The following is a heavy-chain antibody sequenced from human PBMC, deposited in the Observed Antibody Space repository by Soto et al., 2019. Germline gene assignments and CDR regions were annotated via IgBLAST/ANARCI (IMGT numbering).Heavy chain of an antibody. CDR1: GYTFTGYY. V-gene: IGHV1-2*02. Sequence: VASVKVSCKASGYTFTGYYMHWVRQAPGQGLEWMGWINPNSGGTNYAQKFQGRVTMTRDTSISTAYMELSRLRSDDTAVYYCASDLAVDLTSHGDYWGQGTLVTVSS. CDR2: INPNSGGT. D-gene: IGHD6-19*01. CDR3: ASDLAVDLTSHGDY. J-gene: IGHJ4*02.